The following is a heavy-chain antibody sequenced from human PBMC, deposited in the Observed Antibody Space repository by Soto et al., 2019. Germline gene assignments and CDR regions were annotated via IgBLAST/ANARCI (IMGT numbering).Heavy chain of an antibody. CDR1: GFTFSSYA. J-gene: IGHJ4*02. D-gene: IGHD6-13*01. Sequence: EVQWLESGGGLVQPGGSLRLSCAASGFTFSSYAMNWVRQAPGKGLEWVSVISGSDGSTYYADSVKGRFTISRDNSNNTLNLQMNSLRAEDSAVYYCARRSSSWYFDYWGQGTLVTVSS. CDR2: ISGSDGST. CDR3: ARRSSSWYFDY. V-gene: IGHV3-23*01.